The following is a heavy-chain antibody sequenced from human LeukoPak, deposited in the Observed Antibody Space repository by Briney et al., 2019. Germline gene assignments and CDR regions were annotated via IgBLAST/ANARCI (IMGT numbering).Heavy chain of an antibody. CDR2: ISNDGDSE. CDR3: AKDGRGRTFFGDIEY. D-gene: IGHD3-10*01. CDR1: GFSFSLYG. Sequence: GGSLRLSCAASGFSFSLYGMHWVRQAPGKGLEWVAVISNDGDSEYYSDSVKGRFTISRDNAKDTLYLQMDSLRRDDTAVYFCAKDGRGRTFFGDIEYWGQGTLVAVSS. V-gene: IGHV3-30*18. J-gene: IGHJ4*02.